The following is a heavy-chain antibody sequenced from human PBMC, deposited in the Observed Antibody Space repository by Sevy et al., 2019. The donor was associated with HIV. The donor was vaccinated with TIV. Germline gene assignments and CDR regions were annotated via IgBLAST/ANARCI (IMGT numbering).Heavy chain of an antibody. CDR2: INHRGST. D-gene: IGHD3-22*01. J-gene: IGHJ4*02. CDR3: ARSPRYYDSSETDYYFDY. V-gene: IGHV4-34*01. Sequence: SETLSLTCAVYGGSFSGYYWSWIRQPPGKGLEWIGEINHRGSTNYNPSLKSRVTISVDTSKNQFSLKLSSVTAADTAVYDSARSPRYYDSSETDYYFDYWVQGTLVTVSS. CDR1: GGSFSGYY.